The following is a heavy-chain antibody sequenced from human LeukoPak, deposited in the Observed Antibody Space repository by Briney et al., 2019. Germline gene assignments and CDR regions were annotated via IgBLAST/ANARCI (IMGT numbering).Heavy chain of an antibody. CDR1: GYTFTSHG. J-gene: IGHJ6*03. Sequence: VASVKVSCKASGYTFTSHGISWVRQATGQGLEWMGWMNPNSGNTGYAQKFQGRVTITRNTSISTAYMELSSLRSEDTAVYYCARESLSRGPYSSSWYEGYYYYMDVWGKGTTVTVSS. CDR3: ARESLSRGPYSSSWYEGYYYYMDV. D-gene: IGHD6-13*01. CDR2: MNPNSGNT. V-gene: IGHV1-8*03.